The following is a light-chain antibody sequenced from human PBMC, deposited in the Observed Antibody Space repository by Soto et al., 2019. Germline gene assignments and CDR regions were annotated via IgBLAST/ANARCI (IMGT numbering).Light chain of an antibody. J-gene: IGKJ1*01. CDR3: QQYNKWPRP. V-gene: IGKV3-15*01. Sequence: VLTQSPSTITVSPGERGTLSCRASQNISSNLAWYQQKPGQAPRLVIYGASTRATGIPARFSGSGSGTEFTLTISSLQFEDFAIYYCQQYNKWPRPFGQGTKVDI. CDR2: GAS. CDR1: QNISSN.